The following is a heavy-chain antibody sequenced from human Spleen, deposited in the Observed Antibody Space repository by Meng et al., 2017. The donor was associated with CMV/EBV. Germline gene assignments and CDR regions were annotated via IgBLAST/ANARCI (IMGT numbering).Heavy chain of an antibody. J-gene: IGHJ4*02. CDR3: TRDWMSWGSLDYFDY. Sequence: GESLKISCTASGFTFGDYAMSWVRQAPGRGLEWVGFIRRKEYGGTTEYAASVEGRFTISRDDSKSIAYLQMNSLKTEDTAVYYCTRDWMSWGSLDYFDYWGQGTLVTVSS. CDR1: GFTFGDYA. V-gene: IGHV3-49*04. CDR2: IRRKEYGGTT. D-gene: IGHD3-16*01.